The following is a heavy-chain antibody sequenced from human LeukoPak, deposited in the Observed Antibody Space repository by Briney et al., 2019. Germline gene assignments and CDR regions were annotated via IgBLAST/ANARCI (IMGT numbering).Heavy chain of an antibody. Sequence: GGSLRLSCAASGFTFSSYWMHWVRQAPGKGLVWVSRTKSDGSSTSYGDSVKGRFTISRDNAKNTLYLQMNSLRAEDTAMYYCVRYYSSDWTGFDYWGQGTLVTVSS. J-gene: IGHJ4*02. V-gene: IGHV3-74*01. D-gene: IGHD3-22*01. CDR3: VRYYSSDWTGFDY. CDR2: TKSDGSST. CDR1: GFTFSSYW.